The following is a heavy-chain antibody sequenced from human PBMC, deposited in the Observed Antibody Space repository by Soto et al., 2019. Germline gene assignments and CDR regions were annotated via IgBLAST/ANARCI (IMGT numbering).Heavy chain of an antibody. V-gene: IGHV3-33*01. CDR3: ARDLDPEYYDFWSGYYDGRGY. D-gene: IGHD3-3*01. J-gene: IGHJ4*02. CDR1: PLTFSSYG. CDR2: IWYDGTNK. Sequence: GGSLRLSCGAPPLTFSSYGIHWPRQAPGKGLASVAVIWYDGTNKYYAASVKGRSTSFRENSKNTLYLQMSRLRAEDTAVYYCARDLDPEYYDFWSGYYDGRGYSGRRTLVTVYS.